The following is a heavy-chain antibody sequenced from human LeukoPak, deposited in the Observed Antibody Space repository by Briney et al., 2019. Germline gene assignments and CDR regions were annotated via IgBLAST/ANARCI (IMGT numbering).Heavy chain of an antibody. CDR1: GFTFSTYE. V-gene: IGHV3-48*03. J-gene: IGHJ6*04. CDR2: IGSSDTM. CDR3: AREGRSGYDLTGYYGMDV. D-gene: IGHD5-12*01. Sequence: GGSLRLSCAASGFTFSTYEMNWVRQAPGKGLEWVSYIGSSDTMYYADSVKGRFTISRVNAKNSLYLQMNSLRAEDTAIYYCAREGRSGYDLTGYYGMDVWGKGTTVTVSS.